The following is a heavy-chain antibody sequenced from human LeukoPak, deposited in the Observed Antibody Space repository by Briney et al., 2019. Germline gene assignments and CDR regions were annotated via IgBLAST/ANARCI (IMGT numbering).Heavy chain of an antibody. CDR1: GFTFSNYE. CDR3: ARYLNSGPEDF. D-gene: IGHD1-26*01. CDR2: IKYDGREK. Sequence: PGGSLRLSCAASGFTFSNYEMNWVRQAPGKGLEWVANIKYDGREKQYVDSVKGRFTISRDNAKNSLFLQMNSLRAEDTAVYYCARYLNSGPEDFWGQGTLVTVSS. J-gene: IGHJ4*02. V-gene: IGHV3-7*01.